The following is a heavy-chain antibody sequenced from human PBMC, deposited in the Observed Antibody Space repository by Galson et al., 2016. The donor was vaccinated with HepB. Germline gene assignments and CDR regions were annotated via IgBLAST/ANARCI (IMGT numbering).Heavy chain of an antibody. J-gene: IGHJ4*02. CDR1: GYTFTSYY. D-gene: IGHD3-3*01. Sequence: SVKVSCKASGYTFTSYYLHWVRQAPGQGLEWMGIINSSGGNTRYAQKFQGRVTMTRDTSTRPVYMELSSLRSEYTAVYYCARDQSRFKTYSDFWSGEVRPIPGYYFDYWGQGTLVTVSS. V-gene: IGHV1-46*01. CDR2: INSSGGNT. CDR3: ARDQSRFKTYSDFWSGEVRPIPGYYFDY.